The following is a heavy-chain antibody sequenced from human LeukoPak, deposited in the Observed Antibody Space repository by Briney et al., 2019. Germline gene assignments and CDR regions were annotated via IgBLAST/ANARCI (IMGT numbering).Heavy chain of an antibody. CDR1: GFTFSSYS. CDR3: AREPFEGDDILTGYEH. Sequence: PGGSLRLSCAASGFTFSSYSMNWVRQAPGKGLEWVSSISSSSSYIYYADSVKGRFTISRDNAKNSLYLQMNSLRAEDTAVYYCAREPFEGDDILTGYEHWGQGTLVTVSS. D-gene: IGHD3-9*01. V-gene: IGHV3-21*01. J-gene: IGHJ1*01. CDR2: ISSSSSYI.